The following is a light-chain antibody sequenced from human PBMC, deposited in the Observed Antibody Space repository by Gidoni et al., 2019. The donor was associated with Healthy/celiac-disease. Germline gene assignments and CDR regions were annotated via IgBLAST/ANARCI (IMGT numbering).Light chain of an antibody. V-gene: IGKV1-39*01. Sequence: EIQMTQSPSSLSASVGDRVTITFRASQSISSYLNWYQQKPGKAPKLLIYSASSLQSGVPSRFSGSGSGTDFTLTISSLQPEDFATYYCQQSYSTRRTFGQGTKVEIK. CDR3: QQSYSTRRT. CDR1: QSISSY. J-gene: IGKJ1*01. CDR2: SAS.